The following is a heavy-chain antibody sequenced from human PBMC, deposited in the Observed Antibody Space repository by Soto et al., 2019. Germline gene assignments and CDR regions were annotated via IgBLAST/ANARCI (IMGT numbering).Heavy chain of an antibody. J-gene: IGHJ6*03. CDR1: GFTFSSYS. CDR2: ISSSSSYI. Sequence: GGSLRLSCAASGFTFSSYSMNWVRQAPGKGLEWVSSISSSSSYIYYADSVKGRFTISRDNAKNSLYLQMNSLRAEDTAVYYCARDPGYDILTGYSPVRDYPPIYYMDVWGKGITVTVSS. V-gene: IGHV3-21*01. CDR3: ARDPGYDILTGYSPVRDYPPIYYMDV. D-gene: IGHD3-9*01.